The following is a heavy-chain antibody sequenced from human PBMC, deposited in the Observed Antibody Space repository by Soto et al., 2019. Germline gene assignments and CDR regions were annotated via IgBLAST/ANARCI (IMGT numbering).Heavy chain of an antibody. J-gene: IGHJ5*02. V-gene: IGHV4-30-2*06. CDR1: GGSINSGRSS. CDR3: VRESAVFGPNWSDT. D-gene: IGHD2-8*01. CDR2: IYHSGGT. Sequence: PSETLCLTCSVSGGSINSGRSSWNWLRQSPGKGLEWIASIYHSGGTYYNPSLKSRVSISVDRPENQFSLKLSSVAAADTAVYYCVRESAVFGPNWSDTWGPGTLVT.